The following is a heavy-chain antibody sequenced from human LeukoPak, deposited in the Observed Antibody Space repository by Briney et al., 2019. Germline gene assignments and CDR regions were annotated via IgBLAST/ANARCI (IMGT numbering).Heavy chain of an antibody. CDR1: GGTFSSYA. V-gene: IGHV1-69*06. CDR2: IIPMFGTA. D-gene: IGHD5-24*01. J-gene: IGHJ6*03. CDR3: ARGGDGYNLDYYYYMDV. Sequence: ASVKVSCKASGGTFSSYAIRWVRQAPGQGLEWMGGIIPMFGTADYVQKLQGRVTITADKSTSTAYMELSSLRSEDTAVYYCARGGDGYNLDYYYYMDVWGKGTTVTVSS.